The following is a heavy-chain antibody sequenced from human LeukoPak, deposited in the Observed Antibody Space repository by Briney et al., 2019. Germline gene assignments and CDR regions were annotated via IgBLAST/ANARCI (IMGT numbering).Heavy chain of an antibody. CDR1: GYTFTPYS. CDR2: INAGNGNT. J-gene: IGHJ4*02. D-gene: IGHD3-10*01. V-gene: IGHV1-3*01. Sequence: ASVKVSCKASGYTFTPYSINWVRQAPGQGLEWMGWINAGNGNTKYSQRFQGRVTISRDTSATTAYMELSSLTSEDTAVYYCARTYYSASGSYPHWGQGTLVTVSS. CDR3: ARTYYSASGSYPH.